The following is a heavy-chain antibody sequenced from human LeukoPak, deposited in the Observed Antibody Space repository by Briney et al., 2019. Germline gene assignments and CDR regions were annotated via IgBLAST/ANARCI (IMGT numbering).Heavy chain of an antibody. CDR1: GGSICRHY. Sequence: PSETLSLTCTVSGGSICRHYWTWIPQPPGKGLEWIGFVHHSGSTNYNPSLKSRVTTSLDTSKNQISLHLRSVTAADTAVYYCARHKAAGAFDYWGQGIRVIVSS. D-gene: IGHD6-13*01. J-gene: IGHJ4*02. CDR2: VHHSGST. CDR3: ARHKAAGAFDY. V-gene: IGHV4-59*11.